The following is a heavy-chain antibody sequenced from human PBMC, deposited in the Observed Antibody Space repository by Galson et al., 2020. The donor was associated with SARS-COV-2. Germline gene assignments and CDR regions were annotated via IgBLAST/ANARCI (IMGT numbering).Heavy chain of an antibody. Sequence: SETLSLTCTVSGGSISSGDYYWSWIRQPPGKGLEWIRYIYYSGSTYYNPSLKSRVTISVDTSKNQFSLKLSSVTAADTAVYYCARNSGSSPGTWYFDLWGRGTLVTVSS. V-gene: IGHV4-30-4*08. CDR1: GGSISSGDYY. CDR2: IYYSGST. CDR3: ARNSGSSPGTWYFDL. J-gene: IGHJ2*01. D-gene: IGHD1-26*01.